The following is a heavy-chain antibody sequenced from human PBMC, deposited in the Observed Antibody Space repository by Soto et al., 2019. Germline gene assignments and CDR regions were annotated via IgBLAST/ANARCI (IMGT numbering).Heavy chain of an antibody. CDR2: IWYDGSNK. J-gene: IGHJ6*02. D-gene: IGHD6-13*01. Sequence: PVGSLRLSCAASGFTFSSYGMHWVRQAPGKGLEWVAVIWYDGSNKYYADSVKGRFTISRDNSKNTLYLQMNSLRAEDTAVYYCAREGYSSWHYYYGMDVWGQGTTVTVSS. V-gene: IGHV3-33*01. CDR1: GFTFSSYG. CDR3: AREGYSSWHYYYGMDV.